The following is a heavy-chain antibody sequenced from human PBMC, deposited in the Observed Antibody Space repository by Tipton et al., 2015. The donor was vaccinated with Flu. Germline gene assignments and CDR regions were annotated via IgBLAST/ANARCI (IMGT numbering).Heavy chain of an antibody. CDR2: IIPIFGTA. Sequence: QVQLVQSGAEVKKPGSSVKVSCKASGGNFSSYAISWVRQAPGQGLEWMGGIIPIFGTANYAQKFQGRVTITADESTSTAYMELSSLRSEDTAVYYCARAGTYYYDSSGYSPEYWGRGTLVTVSS. V-gene: IGHV1-69*01. D-gene: IGHD3-22*01. CDR3: ARAGTYYYDSSGYSPEY. CDR1: GGNFSSYA. J-gene: IGHJ4*02.